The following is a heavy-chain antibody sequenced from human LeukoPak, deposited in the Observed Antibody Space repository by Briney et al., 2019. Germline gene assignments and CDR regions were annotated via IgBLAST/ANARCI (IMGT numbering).Heavy chain of an antibody. CDR3: ATVLGDTHFDY. D-gene: IGHD1-26*01. V-gene: IGHV1-69-2*01. J-gene: IGHJ4*02. Sequence: ASVKVSCKVSGYTFTDYYMHWVQQAPGKGLEWMGLVDPEDGETIYAEKFQGRVTITADTSTDTAYMELSSLRSEDTAVYYCATVLGDTHFDYWGQGTLVTVSS. CDR1: GYTFTDYY. CDR2: VDPEDGET.